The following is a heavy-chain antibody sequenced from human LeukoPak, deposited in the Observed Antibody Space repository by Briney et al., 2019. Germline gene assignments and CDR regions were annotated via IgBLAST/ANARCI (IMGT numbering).Heavy chain of an antibody. Sequence: GGSLRLSCAASGFTFSSYSMNWVRQAPGKGLEWVSYISSSSRTIYYADSAKGRFTISRDNAKNSLYLQMNSLRAEDTAVYYCARDFHVRNYDIGGYSYWGQGTLVTVSS. CDR1: GFTFSSYS. V-gene: IGHV3-48*01. CDR2: ISSSSRTI. J-gene: IGHJ4*02. CDR3: ARDFHVRNYDIGGYSY. D-gene: IGHD3-22*01.